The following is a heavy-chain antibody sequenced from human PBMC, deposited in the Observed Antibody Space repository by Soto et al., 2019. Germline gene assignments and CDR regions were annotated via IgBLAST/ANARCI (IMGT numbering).Heavy chain of an antibody. D-gene: IGHD3-22*01. Sequence: EVQLLESGGGLVQPGGSLRLSCAASGFIFNGYAMNWVRRAPGKGLEWVSTVSRSDGTTYYADSVKGRFTISRDNSKNTVDLQMNSLRAEDTAVYYCAKDFDASGYSWGQYYHGMDVWGQGTTVTVSS. CDR3: AKDFDASGYSWGQYYHGMDV. J-gene: IGHJ6*02. CDR2: VSRSDGTT. V-gene: IGHV3-23*01. CDR1: GFIFNGYA.